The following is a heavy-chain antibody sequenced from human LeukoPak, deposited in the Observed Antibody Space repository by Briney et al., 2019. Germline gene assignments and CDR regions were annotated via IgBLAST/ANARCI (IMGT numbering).Heavy chain of an antibody. J-gene: IGHJ6*03. CDR2: IYYSGGT. V-gene: IGHV4-31*03. CDR3: ARHPIQDSSSSRPFWYYYYYMDV. Sequence: PSETLSLTCTVSGASINSGGQYWSWVRQLPGKGLEWIGYIYYSGGTNYNPSLKSRVTISLEKSKSQFSLRLGSVTAADTAVYFCARHPIQDSSSSRPFWYYYYYMDVWGKGTTVTVSS. D-gene: IGHD6-6*01. CDR1: GASINSGGQY.